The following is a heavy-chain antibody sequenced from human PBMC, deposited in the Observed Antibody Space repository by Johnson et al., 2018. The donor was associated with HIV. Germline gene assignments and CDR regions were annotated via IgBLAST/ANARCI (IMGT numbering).Heavy chain of an antibody. D-gene: IGHD2-2*01. V-gene: IGHV3-30*18. J-gene: IGHJ3*02. CDR2: ISYDGSNK. Sequence: QMLLVESGGGVVQPGRSLRLSCAASGFTFSSYGMHWVRQAPGKGLAWVAAISYDGSNKYYADSVKGRFPISRDNSKNTLYLQMNSLRAEDTAVYYCSKGGLDCSSTSCPHVGPGIAAASVDAFDIWGQGTMVTVSS. CDR1: GFTFSSYG. CDR3: SKGGLDCSSTSCPHVGPGIAAASVDAFDI.